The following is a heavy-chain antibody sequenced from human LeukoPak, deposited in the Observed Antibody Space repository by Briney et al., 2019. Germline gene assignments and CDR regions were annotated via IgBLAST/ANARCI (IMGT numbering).Heavy chain of an antibody. D-gene: IGHD6-19*01. J-gene: IGHJ4*02. CDR1: GFTFSSYA. V-gene: IGHV3-23*01. CDR3: AKGRARIAVVGFDY. CDR2: ISGSGGST. Sequence: PGGSLRLSCAASGFTFSSYAMSWVRQAPGKGQEWVSAISGSGGSTYYADSVKGRFTISRDNSKNTLYLQMSSLRAEDTAVYYCAKGRARIAVVGFDYWGQGTLVTVSS.